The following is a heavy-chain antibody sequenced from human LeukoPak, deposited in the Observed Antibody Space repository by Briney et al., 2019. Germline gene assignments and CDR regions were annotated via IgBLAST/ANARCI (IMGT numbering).Heavy chain of an antibody. CDR3: ARPLRYFDWLPSGAFDI. CDR2: VYHTGRT. D-gene: IGHD3-9*01. J-gene: IGHJ3*02. Sequence: PSETLSLTCTVSGYSISSGYYWGWIRQPPGKGLEWIGNVYHTGRTFYNPSLKSRVTISVDRSKNQFSLKLSSVTAADTAVYYCARPLRYFDWLPSGAFDIWGQGTMVTVSS. V-gene: IGHV4-38-2*02. CDR1: GYSISSGYY.